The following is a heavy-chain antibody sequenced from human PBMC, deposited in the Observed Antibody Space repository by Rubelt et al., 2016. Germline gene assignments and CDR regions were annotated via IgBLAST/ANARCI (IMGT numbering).Heavy chain of an antibody. J-gene: IGHJ6*02. Sequence: QVQLQQWGAGLLKPSETLSLTCAVYGGSFSGYYWSWIRQPPGKGLEWLGYIFYSGSTNDNPPLKSRVTISVDKSKNQFSLKFVSVTAADTAVDYCARQPSSHTSGFLGGMDVWGQGTTVTVSS. CDR1: GGSFSGYY. V-gene: IGHV4-34*11. CDR2: IFYSGST. D-gene: IGHD5-12*01. CDR3: ARQPSSHTSGFLGGMDV.